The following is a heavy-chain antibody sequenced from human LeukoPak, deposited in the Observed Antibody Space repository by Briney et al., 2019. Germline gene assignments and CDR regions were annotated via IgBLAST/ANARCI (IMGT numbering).Heavy chain of an antibody. J-gene: IGHJ5*02. Sequence: GGSLRLSCAASGFTFSDYYMSWIRQAPGKGLEWVSYISSSSSYTNYADSVKGRFTISRDNAKNSLYLQMNSLRAEDTAVYYCARGAGYSSGWYPGWFDPWGQGTLVTVSS. CDR1: GFTFSDYY. CDR3: ARGAGYSSGWYPGWFDP. CDR2: ISSSSSYT. V-gene: IGHV3-11*06. D-gene: IGHD6-19*01.